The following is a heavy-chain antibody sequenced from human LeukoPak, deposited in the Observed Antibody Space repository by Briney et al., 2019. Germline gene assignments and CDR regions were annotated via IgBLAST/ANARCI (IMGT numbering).Heavy chain of an antibody. CDR1: GYTFTDSF. Sequence: ASVMVSFKASGYTFTDSFIHWVRQAPAQGLEWMGWINPNSGGTDYAQKFQGSVTMTRDTSISTAYMELRRLKSGDTAVYYCASVTSDYWGQGTLITVSS. V-gene: IGHV1-2*02. CDR3: ASVTSDY. CDR2: INPNSGGT. J-gene: IGHJ4*02.